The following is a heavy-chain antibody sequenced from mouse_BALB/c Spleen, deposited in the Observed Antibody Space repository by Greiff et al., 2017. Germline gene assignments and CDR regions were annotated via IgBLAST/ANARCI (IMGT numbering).Heavy chain of an antibody. V-gene: IGHV3-2*02. Sequence: EVQLQESGPGLVKPSQSLSLTCTVTGYSITSDYAWNWIRQFPGNKLEWMGYISYSGSTSYNPSLKSRISITRDTSKNQFFLQLNSVTTEDTATYYCASDYYGSRIDYWGQGTTLTVSS. D-gene: IGHD1-1*01. CDR1: GYSITSDYA. CDR3: ASDYYGSRIDY. CDR2: ISYSGST. J-gene: IGHJ2*01.